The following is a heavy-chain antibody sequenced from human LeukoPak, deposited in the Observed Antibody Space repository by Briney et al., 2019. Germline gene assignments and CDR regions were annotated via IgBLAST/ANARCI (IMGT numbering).Heavy chain of an antibody. CDR2: ISGSGGST. CDR3: AKSEHYGDLYDY. CDR1: GFTFSSYG. Sequence: GGSLRLSCAASGFTFSSYGMSWVRQAPGKGLEWVSAISGSGGSTYYADSVKGRFTISRDNSKNTLYLQMNSLRAEDTAVYYCAKSEHYGDLYDYWGQGTLVTVSS. D-gene: IGHD4-17*01. J-gene: IGHJ4*02. V-gene: IGHV3-23*01.